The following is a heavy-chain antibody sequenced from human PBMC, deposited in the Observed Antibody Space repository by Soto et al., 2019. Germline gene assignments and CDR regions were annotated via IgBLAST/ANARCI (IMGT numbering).Heavy chain of an antibody. V-gene: IGHV3-48*01. J-gene: IGHJ3*01. CDR2: ISSSSSTI. CDR3: ARGRSQFDF. Sequence: GGSLRLSCAASGFTFSSYSMNWVRQAPGKGLEWVSYISSSSSTIYYADSVKGRFTISRDNAKNSLYLQMNSLRAEDTAVYYCARGRSQFDFWGKGTMVTVSS. CDR1: GFTFSSYS.